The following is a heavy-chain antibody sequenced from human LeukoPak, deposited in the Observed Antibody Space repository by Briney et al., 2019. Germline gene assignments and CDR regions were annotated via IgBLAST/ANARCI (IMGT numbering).Heavy chain of an antibody. CDR2: IKSKTDGGTT. J-gene: IGHJ6*02. D-gene: IGHD2-2*01. CDR1: GFTFSNAW. Sequence: PGRSLRLSCAASGFTFSNAWMSWVRQAPGKGLEWVGRIKSKTDGGTTDYAAPVKGRFTISRDDSKNTLNLQMNSLKTEDTAVYYCTYSSTRDPLSPDYYYYYGMDVWGQGTTVTVSS. CDR3: TYSSTRDPLSPDYYYYYGMDV. V-gene: IGHV3-15*01.